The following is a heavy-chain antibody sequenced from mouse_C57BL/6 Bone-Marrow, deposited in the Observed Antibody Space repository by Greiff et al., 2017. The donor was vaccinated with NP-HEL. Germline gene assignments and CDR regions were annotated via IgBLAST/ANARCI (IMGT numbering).Heavy chain of an antibody. V-gene: IGHV1-81*01. CDR2: IYPRSGNT. J-gene: IGHJ2*01. CDR3: ARSSPHYYGSSPSFDY. Sequence: VQLQESGAELARPGASVKLSCKASGYTFTSYGISWVKQRTGQGLEWIGEIYPRSGNTYYNEKFKGKATLTADKSSSTAYMELRSLTSEDSAVYFCARSSPHYYGSSPSFDYWGQGTTLTVSS. CDR1: GYTFTSYG. D-gene: IGHD1-1*01.